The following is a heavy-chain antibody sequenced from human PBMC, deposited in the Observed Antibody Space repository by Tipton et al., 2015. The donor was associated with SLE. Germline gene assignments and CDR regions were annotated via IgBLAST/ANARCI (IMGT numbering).Heavy chain of an antibody. J-gene: IGHJ4*02. Sequence: SLRLSCTTSGFTFGDYGVNWVRQAPGKGLEWIGFVRSKRNGGTAEYAASLKDRFTISRDESKTTVYLQMNTLNTEDSAVYYCIRDYHFDFWGQGTLVTVSS. D-gene: IGHD4-17*01. CDR3: IRDYHFDF. CDR1: GFTFGDYG. V-gene: IGHV3-49*04. CDR2: VRSKRNGGTA.